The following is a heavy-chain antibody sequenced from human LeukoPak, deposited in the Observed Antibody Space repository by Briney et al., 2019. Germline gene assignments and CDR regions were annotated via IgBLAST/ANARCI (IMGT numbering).Heavy chain of an antibody. J-gene: IGHJ4*02. V-gene: IGHV3-30*18. CDR3: AKGSYGSWYLPYY. CDR1: GFTFSSYG. D-gene: IGHD6-13*01. CDR2: ISYDGSNK. Sequence: GGSLRLSCAASGFTFSSYGMHCVRQAPGKGLEWGAAISYDGSNKYYADSVKCRFTISRDNSKNTLYRQMNSLRAEDTAVSYCAKGSYGSWYLPYYWGQGTLVTVSS.